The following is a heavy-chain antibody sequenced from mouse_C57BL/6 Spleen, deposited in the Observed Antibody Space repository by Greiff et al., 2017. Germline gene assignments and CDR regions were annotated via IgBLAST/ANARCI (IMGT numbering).Heavy chain of an antibody. CDR1: GFSFNTYA. J-gene: IGHJ4*01. Sequence: EVKLVESGGGLVQPKGSLKLSCAASGFSFNTYAMNWVRQDPGKGLEWVARIRSKSNNYATYYADSLKDRLTISRDDLESMLYLQMNNLKTDDTASYYYVRHGDYYDMDYWGQGTSVTVSS. CDR2: IRSKSNNYAT. V-gene: IGHV10-1*01. CDR3: VRHGDYYDMDY.